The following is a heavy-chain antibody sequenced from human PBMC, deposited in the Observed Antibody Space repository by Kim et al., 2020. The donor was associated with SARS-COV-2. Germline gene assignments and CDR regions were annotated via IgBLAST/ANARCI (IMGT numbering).Heavy chain of an antibody. J-gene: IGHJ3*02. Sequence: SETLSLTCTVSGGSISSYYWSWIRQPPGKGLEWIGYIYYSGSTNYNPSLKSRVTISVDTSKNQFSLKLSSVTAADTAVYYCARTTGVNEAFDIWGQGTMV. CDR1: GGSISSYY. D-gene: IGHD4-17*01. V-gene: IGHV4-59*13. CDR3: ARTTGVNEAFDI. CDR2: IYYSGST.